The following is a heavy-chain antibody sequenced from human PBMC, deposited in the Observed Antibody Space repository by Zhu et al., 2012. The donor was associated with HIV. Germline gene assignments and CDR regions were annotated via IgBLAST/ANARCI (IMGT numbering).Heavy chain of an antibody. CDR3: ARVGRYRGGYNWAGWYFDL. CDR1: VTPSTVITT. V-gene: IGHV4-38-2*01. J-gene: IGHJ2*01. D-gene: IGHD5-24*01. Sequence: QVQLQESGPGLVRPSETLSLPALSLVTPSTVITTGAGSGSPQGRGWSGLGASIILGDAGQPLLKSRVTMSVNTSRKQFSLKLSSVTAADTAVYYCARVGRYRGGYNWAGWYFDLWGRGTLVTVS. CDR2: SIILGD.